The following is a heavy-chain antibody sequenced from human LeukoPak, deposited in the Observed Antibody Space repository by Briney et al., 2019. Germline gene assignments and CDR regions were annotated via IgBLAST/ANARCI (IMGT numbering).Heavy chain of an antibody. CDR2: ISAYNGNT. D-gene: IGHD3-9*01. CDR1: GYTFTSYG. CDR3: ARDLSHYDTPGSGY. Sequence: ASVKVSCKASGYTFTSYGISWVRQAPGQGLEWMGWISAYNGNTNYAQKLQGRVTMTTDTSTSTAYMGLRSLRSDDTAVYYCARDLSHYDTPGSGYWGQGTLVTVSS. V-gene: IGHV1-18*01. J-gene: IGHJ4*02.